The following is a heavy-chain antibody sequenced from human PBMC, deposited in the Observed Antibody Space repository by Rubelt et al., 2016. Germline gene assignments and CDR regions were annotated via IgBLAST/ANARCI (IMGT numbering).Heavy chain of an antibody. CDR3: ARALEVEWTAELDY. J-gene: IGHJ4*02. D-gene: IGHD1-1*01. CDR1: GFTFSSYA. CDR2: ISYDGSNK. V-gene: IGHV3-30*04. Sequence: QVQLVESGGGVVQPGRSLRLSCAASGFTFSSYAMHWVRQAPGKGLEWVAVISYDGSNKYYADSVKGRFTISRDNSKNTLYLQMNSLRAEDTAVYYCARALEVEWTAELDYWGQGTLVTVSS.